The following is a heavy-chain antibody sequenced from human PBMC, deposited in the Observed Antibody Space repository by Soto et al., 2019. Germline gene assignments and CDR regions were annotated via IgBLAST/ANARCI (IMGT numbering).Heavy chain of an antibody. D-gene: IGHD3-22*01. Sequence: PGGSLRLSCAASGFTFSSYGMHWVRQAPGKGLEWVAVISYDGSNKYYADSVKGRFTISRDNSKNTLYLQMNSLRAEDTAVYYCAARRGYYDSSAPFDPWGQGTLVTVSS. V-gene: IGHV3-30*03. CDR1: GFTFSSYG. CDR3: AARRGYYDSSAPFDP. J-gene: IGHJ5*02. CDR2: ISYDGSNK.